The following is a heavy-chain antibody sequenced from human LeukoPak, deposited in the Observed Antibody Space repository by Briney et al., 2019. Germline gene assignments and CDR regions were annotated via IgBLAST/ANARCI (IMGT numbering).Heavy chain of an antibody. J-gene: IGHJ4*02. CDR2: IDPSSTYI. D-gene: IGHD4-17*01. CDR3: TRGSYGDYEY. CDR1: GFTFSSYT. V-gene: IGHV3-21*01. Sequence: GGSLRLSCAASGFTFSSYTMNWVRQAPGKGLEWVSSIDPSSTYIYYADSVKGRFTISRDNAQNSLYLQMNSLRAEDTAVYYCTRGSYGDYEYWGQGALVTVSS.